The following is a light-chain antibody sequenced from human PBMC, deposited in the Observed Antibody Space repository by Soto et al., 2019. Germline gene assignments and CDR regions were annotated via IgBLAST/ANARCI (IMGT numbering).Light chain of an antibody. J-gene: IGKJ4*01. CDR3: QQCNSFPLT. V-gene: IGKV1-9*01. CDR2: AAS. Sequence: DIQLTQSPSFLSASVGDRVIITCRASQGISSYLAWYQQKPGKAPKLLIYAASTLQSWVPSGFSGSGSGTEFTLTISSLQPEDFATYYCQQCNSFPLTFGGGTKVEIK. CDR1: QGISSY.